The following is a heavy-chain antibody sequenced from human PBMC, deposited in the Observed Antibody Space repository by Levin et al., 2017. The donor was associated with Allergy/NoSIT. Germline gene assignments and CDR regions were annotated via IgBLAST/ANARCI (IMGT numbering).Heavy chain of an antibody. CDR3: ARVLLWFGDRNALWFDP. Sequence: PSETLSLTCAVSGGSISSGGYSWSWIRQPPGKGLEWIGYIYHSGSTYYNPSLKSRVTISVDRSKNQFSLKLSSVTAADTAVYYCARVLLWFGDRNALWFDPWGQGTLVTVSS. D-gene: IGHD3-10*01. CDR2: IYHSGST. J-gene: IGHJ5*02. V-gene: IGHV4-30-2*01. CDR1: GGSISSGGYS.